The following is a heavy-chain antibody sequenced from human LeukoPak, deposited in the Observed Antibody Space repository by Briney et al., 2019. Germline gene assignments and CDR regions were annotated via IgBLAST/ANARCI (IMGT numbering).Heavy chain of an antibody. CDR3: AKEAYCSSTSCYLFDY. D-gene: IGHD2-2*01. Sequence: GGSLRLSCAASGFTVSSNYMSWVRQAPGKGLEWVSVIYSGGSTYYADSVKGRFTISRDNSKNTLYLQMNSLRAEDTAVYYCAKEAYCSSTSCYLFDYWGQGTLVTVSS. J-gene: IGHJ4*02. CDR2: IYSGGST. CDR1: GFTVSSNY. V-gene: IGHV3-66*01.